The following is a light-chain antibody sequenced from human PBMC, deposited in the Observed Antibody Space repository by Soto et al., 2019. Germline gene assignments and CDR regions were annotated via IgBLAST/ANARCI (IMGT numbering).Light chain of an antibody. J-gene: IGKJ4*01. CDR3: QNYVTYTLT. V-gene: IGKV3-20*01. CDR1: QSVNNNF. CDR2: GAS. Sequence: DIVLTQSPGTLSLSPGERATLSCRASQSVNNNFLAWYQQKPGQAPRLLIYGASSRATGIPDRFSGSGSGTDFTLTSNRLDPEDFAVYYCQNYVTYTLTFGGGTKVEIK.